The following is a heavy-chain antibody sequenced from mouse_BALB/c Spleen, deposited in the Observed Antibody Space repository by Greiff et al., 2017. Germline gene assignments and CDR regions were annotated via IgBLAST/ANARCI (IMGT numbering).Heavy chain of an antibody. Sequence: VKLVESGPGLVAPSQSLSITCTASGFSLSRYRVHWVRQPPGKGLEWLGMIWGGGSTDYNSALKSRLSISKDNCKSQVFLKMNSLQTDDTAMYYCARYDDAMDYWGQGTSVTVSS. D-gene: IGHD2-10*02. V-gene: IGHV2-6-4*01. CDR2: IWGGGST. CDR1: GFSLSRYR. CDR3: ARYDDAMDY. J-gene: IGHJ4*01.